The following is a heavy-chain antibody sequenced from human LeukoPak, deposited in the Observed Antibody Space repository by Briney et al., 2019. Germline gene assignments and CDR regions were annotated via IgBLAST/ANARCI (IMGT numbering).Heavy chain of an antibody. CDR3: ARGGVGELSNY. CDR1: GGTFSSYA. CDR2: IIPILGIA. J-gene: IGHJ4*02. Sequence: GASVKVSCKASGGTFSSYAISWVRQAPGQGLEWMGRIIPILGIANYAQKFQGRVTITADKSTSTAYMELSSLRSEDTAVYYCARGGVGELSNYWGQGNLVTVSS. V-gene: IGHV1-69*04. D-gene: IGHD1-7*01.